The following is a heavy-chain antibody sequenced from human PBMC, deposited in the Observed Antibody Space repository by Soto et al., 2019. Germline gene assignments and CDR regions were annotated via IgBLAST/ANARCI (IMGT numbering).Heavy chain of an antibody. CDR2: ISYDGSNK. J-gene: IGHJ6*02. D-gene: IGHD6-6*01. CDR3: AKGEQLVLFYYYGMDV. Sequence: QVQLVESGGGVVQPGRSLRLSCAASGFTFSSYGMHWVRQAPGKGLEWVAVISYDGSNKYYADSVKGRFTISRDNSKNTLDLQMNSLRAEDTAVYYCAKGEQLVLFYYYGMDVWGQGTTVTVSS. V-gene: IGHV3-30*18. CDR1: GFTFSSYG.